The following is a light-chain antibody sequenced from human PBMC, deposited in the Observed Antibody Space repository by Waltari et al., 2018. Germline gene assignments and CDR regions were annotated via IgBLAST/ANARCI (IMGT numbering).Light chain of an antibody. V-gene: IGKV3-11*01. CDR1: QRVSRA. Sequence: EIVLTQSPATLSLSPGERASLSCRASQRVSRALAWYQQKPGQAPRVLIFDAFIRATGTPARFSGSGSGTDFTLTISSLEPEDFAVYYCQQRRDWPLTFGGGTKV. CDR3: QQRRDWPLT. J-gene: IGKJ4*01. CDR2: DAF.